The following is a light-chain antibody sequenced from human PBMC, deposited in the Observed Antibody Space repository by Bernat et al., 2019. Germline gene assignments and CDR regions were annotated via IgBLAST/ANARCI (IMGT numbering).Light chain of an antibody. CDR1: QVIGTY. CDR2: GAS. CDR3: QQYGSSPPT. Sequence: DIQLTQSPPFLSASVGETVTITCRASQVIGTYVAWYQQKPGKAPNLLIYGASTVQTGVPSRFSGSGSGTDFTLTISRLEPEDFAVYYCQQYGSSPPTFGQGTRLEIK. J-gene: IGKJ5*01. V-gene: IGKV1-9*01.